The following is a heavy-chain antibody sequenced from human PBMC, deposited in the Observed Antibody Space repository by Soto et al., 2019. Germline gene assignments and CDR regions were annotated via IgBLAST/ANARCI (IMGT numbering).Heavy chain of an antibody. D-gene: IGHD3-3*01. V-gene: IGHV1-2*02. Sequence: ASEKVSCKASGYTFTGYYMHWVRQAPGQGLEWMGWINPNSGGTNYAQKFQGRVTMTRDTSISTAYMELSRLRSDDTAVYYCARGITIFGVVIYFDYWGQGTLVTVSS. CDR1: GYTFTGYY. CDR3: ARGITIFGVVIYFDY. CDR2: INPNSGGT. J-gene: IGHJ4*02.